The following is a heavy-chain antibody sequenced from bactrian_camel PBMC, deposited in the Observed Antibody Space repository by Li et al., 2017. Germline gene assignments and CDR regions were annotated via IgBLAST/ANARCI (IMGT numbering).Heavy chain of an antibody. Sequence: DVQLVESGGGLVQPGGSLSLPFAASGFTFSSDHMHWVRQAPGKGLEWVTAIYMRGGNTYYADSVKGRFTISRDSAKNTMYLQMNNLQPDDAALYYCVADEGGEYCSWGQGTQVTVS. CDR1: GFTFSSDH. CDR3: VADEGGEYCS. J-gene: IGHJ4*01. CDR2: IYMRGGNT. V-gene: IGHV3S13*01. D-gene: IGHD7*01.